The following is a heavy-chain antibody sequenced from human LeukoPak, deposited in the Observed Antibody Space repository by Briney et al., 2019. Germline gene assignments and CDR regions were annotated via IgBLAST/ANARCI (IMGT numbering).Heavy chain of an antibody. Sequence: GESLKIPCKGSGNSFTSYWIGWVRQMPGKGLEWMGIIYPGDSDTRYSPSFQGQVTISADKSISTAYLQWSSLKASDTAMYYCARGRSTVTTGTHFDYWGQGTLVTVSS. CDR1: GNSFTSYW. V-gene: IGHV5-51*01. CDR2: IYPGDSDT. J-gene: IGHJ4*02. D-gene: IGHD4-17*01. CDR3: ARGRSTVTTGTHFDY.